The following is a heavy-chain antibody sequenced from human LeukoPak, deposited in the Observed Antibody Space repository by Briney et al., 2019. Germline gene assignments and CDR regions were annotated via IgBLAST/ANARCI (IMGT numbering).Heavy chain of an antibody. J-gene: IGHJ5*02. CDR1: GYTFTSYY. CDR3: ARGLYGSGSYSWFDP. CDR2: INPSGGST. V-gene: IGHV1-46*01. Sequence: ASVKVSWKASGYTFTSYYMHWVRQAPGQGLEWMGIINPSGGSTSYAQKFQGRVTMTRDTSTSTVYMELSSLRSEDTAVYYCARGLYGSGSYSWFDPWGQGTLVTVSS. D-gene: IGHD3-10*01.